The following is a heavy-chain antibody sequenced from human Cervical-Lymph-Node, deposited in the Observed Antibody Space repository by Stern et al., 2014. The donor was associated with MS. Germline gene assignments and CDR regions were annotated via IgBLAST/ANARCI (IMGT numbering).Heavy chain of an antibody. Sequence: VQLVESGPGLVKPSGTLSLTCAVSGDSISSTKGWTWVRQPPGKGLEWIGKIYQSGTTNYNPSLKCRFTILVDKSKNQFSLKLSSVTAADTAVYYCASSIFGLLNWFDPWGQGTLVTVSS. J-gene: IGHJ5*02. CDR1: GDSISSTKG. D-gene: IGHD3/OR15-3a*01. CDR2: IYQSGTT. V-gene: IGHV4-4*02. CDR3: ASSIFGLLNWFDP.